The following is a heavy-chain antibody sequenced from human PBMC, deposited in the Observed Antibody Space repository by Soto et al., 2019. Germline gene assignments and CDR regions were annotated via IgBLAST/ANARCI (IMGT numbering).Heavy chain of an antibody. CDR2: IYPGDSDT. CDR3: ARLCSDFWSGYHYGMDV. CDR1: GYSFTSYW. J-gene: IGHJ6*02. D-gene: IGHD3-3*01. Sequence: LGESLKISCKGSGYSFTSYWIGWVRQMPGKGLEWMGIIYPGDSDTRYSPSFQGQVTISADKSISTAYLQWSSLKASDTAMYYCARLCSDFWSGYHYGMDVWGQGTTVTVSS. V-gene: IGHV5-51*01.